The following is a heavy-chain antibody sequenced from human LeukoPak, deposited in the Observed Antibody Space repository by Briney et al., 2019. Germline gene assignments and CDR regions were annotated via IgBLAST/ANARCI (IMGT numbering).Heavy chain of an antibody. CDR2: ISGSGGST. J-gene: IGHJ3*02. Sequence: GGSLRLSCAASGFTFSICAMSWVRQAPGKGREWVSAISGSGGSTYYADSVKGRFTISRDNSKNTLYLQMNSLRAEDTAVYYCAKDPPGYYDSSGYYDAFDIWGQGTMVTVSS. CDR1: GFTFSICA. D-gene: IGHD3-22*01. CDR3: AKDPPGYYDSSGYYDAFDI. V-gene: IGHV3-23*01.